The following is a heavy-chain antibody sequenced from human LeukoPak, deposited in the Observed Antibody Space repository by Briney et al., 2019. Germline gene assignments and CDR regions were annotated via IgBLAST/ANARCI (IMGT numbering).Heavy chain of an antibody. J-gene: IGHJ3*02. CDR3: ARGEAAAGPDAFDI. Sequence: ASVKVSCKASGYTFTGYYMHWVRQAPGQGLEWMGWINPNSGGTSYAQKFQGRVTMTRDTSISTAYMELSSLRSEDTAVYYCARGEAAAGPDAFDIWGQGTMVTVSS. V-gene: IGHV1-2*02. CDR1: GYTFTGYY. D-gene: IGHD6-13*01. CDR2: INPNSGGT.